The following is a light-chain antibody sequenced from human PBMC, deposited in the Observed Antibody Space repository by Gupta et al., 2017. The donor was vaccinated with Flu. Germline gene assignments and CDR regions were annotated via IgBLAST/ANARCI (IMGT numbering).Light chain of an antibody. CDR3: QQYDNWPPWT. V-gene: IGKV3-15*01. J-gene: IGKJ1*01. CDR1: QRISSK. Sequence: ATLSVSPGERATLSCRASQRISSKIAWYQQKPGQAPRLLIYDAYTRPTGIPVRFSGGGSGTEXTLTINXLQSEDFAVYYCQQYDNWPPWTLGXGTKVEIK. CDR2: DAY.